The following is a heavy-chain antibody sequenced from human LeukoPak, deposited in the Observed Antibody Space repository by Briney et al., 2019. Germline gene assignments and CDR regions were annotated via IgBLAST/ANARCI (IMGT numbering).Heavy chain of an antibody. J-gene: IGHJ6*04. D-gene: IGHD3-10*02. V-gene: IGHV3-48*03. Sequence: GGSLRLSCAASGFTFSSHWMSWVRQAPGKGLEWVSYTSSSGSTIYYADSVKGRFTISRDNAKNSLYLQMNSLRAEDTAVCYCAELGITMIGGVWGKGTTVTISS. CDR3: AELGITMIGGV. CDR1: GFTFSSHW. CDR2: TSSSGSTI.